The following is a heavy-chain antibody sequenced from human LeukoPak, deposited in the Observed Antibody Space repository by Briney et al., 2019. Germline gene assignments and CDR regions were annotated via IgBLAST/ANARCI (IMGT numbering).Heavy chain of an antibody. CDR1: GGSVSSGSYY. V-gene: IGHV4-61*01. Sequence: SETLSLTCTVSGGSVSSGSYYWSWIRQPPGKGLEWIGSIYYSGSTNYNPSLKSRGTITLETSNNQSSLKLSSGTAADTAVDYCARSPSYYYYGMDVWGKGTTVTVSS. CDR3: ARSPSYYYYGMDV. CDR2: IYYSGST. J-gene: IGHJ6*04.